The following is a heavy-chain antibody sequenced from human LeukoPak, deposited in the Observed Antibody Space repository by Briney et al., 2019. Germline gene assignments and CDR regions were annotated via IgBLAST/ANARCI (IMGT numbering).Heavy chain of an antibody. CDR2: INPNSGGT. CDR1: GYTTTGYS. Sequence: ASVKVSCKASGYTTTGYSMPWVRQAPGQGLEWMGWINPNSGGTNYAQKLQGRVTMTTDTSTSTAYMELRSLRSDDTAVYYCARHYGNDILTESGFDPWGQGTLVTVSS. J-gene: IGHJ5*02. CDR3: ARHYGNDILTESGFDP. V-gene: IGHV1-2*02. D-gene: IGHD3-9*01.